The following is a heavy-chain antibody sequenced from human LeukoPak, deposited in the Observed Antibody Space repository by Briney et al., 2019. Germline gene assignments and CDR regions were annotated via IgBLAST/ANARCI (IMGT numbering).Heavy chain of an antibody. D-gene: IGHD6-13*01. Sequence: PSETLSLTCTVSGGSISSYYWSWIRQPPGKGLEWIGYIYYSGSTNYNPSLKSRVTISVDTSKNQFSLKLSSVTAADTAVYYCARVGSSWYGNIWGQGTMVSVSS. V-gene: IGHV4-59*08. CDR1: GGSISSYY. CDR2: IYYSGST. J-gene: IGHJ3*02. CDR3: ARVGSSWYGNI.